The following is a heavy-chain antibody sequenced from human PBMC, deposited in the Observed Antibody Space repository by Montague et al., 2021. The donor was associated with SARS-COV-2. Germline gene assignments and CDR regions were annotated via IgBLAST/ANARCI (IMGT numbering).Heavy chain of an antibody. CDR1: GDSISRNNLY. J-gene: IGHJ5*02. CDR2: ISTTGSP. CDR3: TIEGHITTICSGCPRNWFDP. V-gene: IGHV4-61*02. D-gene: IGHD2-2*01. Sequence: TLSLTCTLSGDSISRNNLYWTWIRQPAGKGLEWIGRISTTGSPEYNPSLKSRVTLSLDTSKNQFSLRLSSVTAADTVMYYCTIEGHITTICSGCPRNWFDPWGQGTLVTVSS.